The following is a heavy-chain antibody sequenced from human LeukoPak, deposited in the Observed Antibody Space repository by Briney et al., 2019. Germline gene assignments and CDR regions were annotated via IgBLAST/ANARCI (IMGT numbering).Heavy chain of an antibody. CDR1: GGSISSGSYY. V-gene: IGHV4-61*02. Sequence: SQTLSLTCTVSGGSISSGSYYWSWIRQPAGKGLEWIGRIYTSGSTNYNPSLKSRVTISVDTSKNQFSLKLRSVTAADTAVYYCARSTMIEENWFDPWGQGTLVTVSS. J-gene: IGHJ5*02. CDR2: IYTSGST. D-gene: IGHD3-22*01. CDR3: ARSTMIEENWFDP.